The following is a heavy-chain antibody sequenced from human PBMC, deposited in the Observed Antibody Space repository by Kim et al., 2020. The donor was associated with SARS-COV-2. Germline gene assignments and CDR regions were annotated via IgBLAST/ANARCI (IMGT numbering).Heavy chain of an antibody. V-gene: IGHV4-39*01. CDR1: GGSTSSGNYY. J-gene: IGHJ4*02. D-gene: IGHD2-21*01. CDR2: IYYSGST. CDR3: GRRDPAYFNMLDY. Sequence: SETLSLTCTVSGGSTSSGNYYWDWIRQPPGKGLEWIGSIYYSGSTYYNPSLKSRVTIYVDTSKNQFYLKLSSVTAADTAVYYCGRRDPAYFNMLDYWGQGTLVTVSS.